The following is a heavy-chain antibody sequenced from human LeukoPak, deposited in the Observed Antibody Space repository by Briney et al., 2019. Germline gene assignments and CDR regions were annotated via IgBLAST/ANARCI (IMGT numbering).Heavy chain of an antibody. CDR3: AKQDWSNWNYPIDY. Sequence: GGSLRLSCAASGFTFSNYAMSWVRQAPGKGLEWVSSIGVTTDSTYDAASVKGRFTVSRDDSKNTLYLQMNGLRAEDTAVYYCAKQDWSNWNYPIDYWGQGTLVTVSS. V-gene: IGHV3-23*01. CDR2: IGVTTDST. J-gene: IGHJ4*02. CDR1: GFTFSNYA. D-gene: IGHD1-7*01.